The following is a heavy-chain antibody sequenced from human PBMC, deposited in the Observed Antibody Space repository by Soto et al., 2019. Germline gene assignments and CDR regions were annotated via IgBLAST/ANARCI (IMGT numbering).Heavy chain of an antibody. CDR1: GFTFGDYA. Sequence: PGGSLRLSCTGSGFTFGDYAMSWVRRAPGKGLEWVAVISYDGSNKYYADSVKGRFTISRDNSKNTLYLQMNSLRAEDTAVYYCARGWYYGDTVDAFDIWGQGTMVTVSS. CDR3: ARGWYYGDTVDAFDI. CDR2: ISYDGSNK. J-gene: IGHJ3*02. V-gene: IGHV3-30-3*01. D-gene: IGHD4-17*01.